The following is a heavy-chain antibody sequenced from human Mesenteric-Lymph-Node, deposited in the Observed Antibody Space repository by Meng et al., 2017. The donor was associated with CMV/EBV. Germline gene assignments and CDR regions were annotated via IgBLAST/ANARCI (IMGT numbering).Heavy chain of an antibody. D-gene: IGHD4-17*01. V-gene: IGHV3-66*02. Sequence: GGSLRLSCAASGFTFSSYAMSWVRQAPGKGLEWVSVIYSGGSTYYADSVKGRFTISRDNSKNTLYLQMNSLRAEDTAVYYCARDQVNGDYRGSGLLYYGMDVWGQGTTVTVSS. J-gene: IGHJ6*02. CDR2: IYSGGST. CDR1: GFTFSSYA. CDR3: ARDQVNGDYRGSGLLYYGMDV.